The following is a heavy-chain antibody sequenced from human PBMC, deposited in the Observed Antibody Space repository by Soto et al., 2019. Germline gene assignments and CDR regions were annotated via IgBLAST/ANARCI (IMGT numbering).Heavy chain of an antibody. CDR3: ARGIGYSSSSGWFDP. D-gene: IGHD6-6*01. Sequence: LSLTCTVSGGSISSGGYYWSWIRQHPGKGLEWIGYIYYSGSTYYNPSLKSRVTISVDTSKNQFSLKLSSVTAADTAVYYCARGIGYSSSSGWFDPWGQGTLVTVSS. CDR1: GGSISSGGYY. J-gene: IGHJ5*02. V-gene: IGHV4-31*03. CDR2: IYYSGST.